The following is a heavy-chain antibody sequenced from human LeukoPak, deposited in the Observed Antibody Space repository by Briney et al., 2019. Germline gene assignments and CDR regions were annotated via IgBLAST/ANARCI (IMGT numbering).Heavy chain of an antibody. D-gene: IGHD2-2*01. CDR3: EKQGTRSPDGHFEY. V-gene: IGHV3-23*01. CDR1: GFTFSSYA. Sequence: GGSLRLSCAASGFTFSSYAMSWVRQAPGNGLEWVSGLRSSGGRTYSADSAKGLFTSSRDTTKTTHFLQMSRLRDEDTAVYYSEKQGTRSPDGHFEYWGQGTLVTVSS. J-gene: IGHJ4*02. CDR2: LRSSGGRT.